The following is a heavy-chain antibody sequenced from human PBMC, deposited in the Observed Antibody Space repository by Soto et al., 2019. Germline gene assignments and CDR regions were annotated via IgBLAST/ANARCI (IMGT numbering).Heavy chain of an antibody. V-gene: IGHV3-30*02. Sequence: GGSLRLSCAGSGFTFSTYGLHWVRQPPGKGLEWVAFVSFDGSEKYYAESVKGRFTISRDNPRNTLFLQLTSLRTEDTAVYFCAKDPIPAVNRGSRFDSWGRGTLVTVSS. CDR3: AKDPIPAVNRGSRFDS. CDR1: GFTFSTYG. CDR2: VSFDGSEK. J-gene: IGHJ5*01. D-gene: IGHD2-2*01.